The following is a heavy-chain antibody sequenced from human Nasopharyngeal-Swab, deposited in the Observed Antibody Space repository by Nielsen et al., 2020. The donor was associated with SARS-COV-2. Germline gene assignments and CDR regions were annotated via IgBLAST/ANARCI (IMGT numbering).Heavy chain of an antibody. J-gene: IGHJ3*02. CDR3: AKDYIDYDSSGYYHRPDDAFDI. CDR2: ISGSGGST. V-gene: IGHV3-23*01. D-gene: IGHD3-22*01. CDR1: GFTFSSYA. Sequence: GESLKISCAASGFTFSSYAMSWVRQAPGKGLEWVSAISGSGGSTYYADSVKGRFTISRDNSKNTLYLQMNSLRAEDTAVYYCAKDYIDYDSSGYYHRPDDAFDIWGQGTMVTVSS.